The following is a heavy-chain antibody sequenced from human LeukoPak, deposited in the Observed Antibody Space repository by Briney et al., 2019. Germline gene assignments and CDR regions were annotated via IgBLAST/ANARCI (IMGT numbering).Heavy chain of an antibody. CDR1: GFTFSSYA. CDR2: ISGSGANT. J-gene: IGHJ4*02. CDR3: AKYSDSTGAHYFDY. Sequence: GGSLRLSCAASGFTFSSYAMTWVRQAPGKGLEWVSTISGSGANTYYADSVKGRFTISRDNSKNTLSLQMNSLRVEDTALCYCAKYSDSTGAHYFDYWGQGTLVTVSS. V-gene: IGHV3-23*01. D-gene: IGHD2/OR15-2a*01.